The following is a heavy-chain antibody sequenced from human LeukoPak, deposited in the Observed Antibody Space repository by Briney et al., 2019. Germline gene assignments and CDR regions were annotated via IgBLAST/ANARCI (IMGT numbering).Heavy chain of an antibody. Sequence: ASVTVSCKASGYTFTGYYMHWVRQAPGQGLEWMGWINPNSGGTNYAQKFQGRVTMTRDTSISTAYMELSRLRSDDTAVYYCARDGSGSYFSNFDYWGQGTLVTVSS. V-gene: IGHV1-2*02. D-gene: IGHD3-10*01. CDR3: ARDGSGSYFSNFDY. CDR2: INPNSGGT. CDR1: GYTFTGYY. J-gene: IGHJ4*02.